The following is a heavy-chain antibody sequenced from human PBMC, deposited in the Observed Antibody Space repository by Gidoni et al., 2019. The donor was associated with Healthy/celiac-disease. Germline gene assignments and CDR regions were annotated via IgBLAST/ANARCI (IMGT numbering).Heavy chain of an antibody. D-gene: IGHD2-2*01. CDR2: ISSISIYI. V-gene: IGHV3-21*01. J-gene: IGHJ6*02. CDR3: ARSAIVVVPAATGRLDV. Sequence: EVQLVESGGGLVKPGGSLRLSCAASGFTFSSNSMNWVRQAPGKGLEWVSSISSISIYIYYADSVKGRFTISRDNAKNSLYLQMNSLRAEDAAVYYCARSAIVVVPAATGRLDVWGQGTTVTVSS. CDR1: GFTFSSNS.